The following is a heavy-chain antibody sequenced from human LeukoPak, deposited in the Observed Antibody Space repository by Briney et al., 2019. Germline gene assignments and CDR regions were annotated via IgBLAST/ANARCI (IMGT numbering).Heavy chain of an antibody. D-gene: IGHD6-19*01. V-gene: IGHV3-23*01. CDR3: AKASAGYSSGWGFDY. J-gene: IGHJ4*02. CDR2: ISGSGGST. CDR1: GFTFSSYA. Sequence: PGGSLRLSCAASGFTFSSYAMSWVRQAPGKGLEWVSAISGSGGSTYYADSVKGRLTISRDNSKNTLYLQMNSLRAEDTAVYYCAKASAGYSSGWGFDYWGQGTLVTVSS.